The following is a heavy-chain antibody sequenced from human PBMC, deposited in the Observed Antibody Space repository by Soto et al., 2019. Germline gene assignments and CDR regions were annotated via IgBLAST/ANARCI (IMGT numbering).Heavy chain of an antibody. CDR3: ARLPFTWWWVDP. CDR1: GIVFSDY. J-gene: IGHJ5*02. D-gene: IGHD2-15*01. CDR2: ISGSGRTI. V-gene: IGHV3-11*01. Sequence: QVQLVESGGGLVKPGGSLRLSCAASGIVFSDYMSWVRQAPGKGLEWLSYISGSGRTIYSADSVKGRFTISRDNATNSLYLHMNSLRAEDTAVYHCARLPFTWWWVDPWGQGTLGSVSS.